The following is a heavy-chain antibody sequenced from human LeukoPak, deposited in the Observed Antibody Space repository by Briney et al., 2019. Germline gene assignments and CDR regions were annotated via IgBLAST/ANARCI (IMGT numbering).Heavy chain of an antibody. D-gene: IGHD6-19*01. CDR2: ISSSSSYI. CDR1: GFTFSSYS. Sequence: GGSLRLSCAASGFTFSSYSMNWVPQAPGKGLEWVSSISSSSSYIYYADSVKGRFTISRDNAKNSLYLQMNSLRAEDTAVYYCARDLEGQWLVEGGYFDYWGQGTLVTVSS. CDR3: ARDLEGQWLVEGGYFDY. V-gene: IGHV3-21*01. J-gene: IGHJ4*02.